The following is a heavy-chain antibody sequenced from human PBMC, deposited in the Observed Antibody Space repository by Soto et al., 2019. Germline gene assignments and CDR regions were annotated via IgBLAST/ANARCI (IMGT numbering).Heavy chain of an antibody. D-gene: IGHD5-12*01. CDR3: ARRGGVATNAFDI. CDR1: GGSISSSSYY. Sequence: QLQLQESGPGLVKPSETLSLTCTVSGGSISSSSYYWGWIRQPPGKGLEWIGIIYYSGSTYYNPALKSRATXAXDXXKNQFSLKLSSVTAADTAVYYCARRGGVATNAFDIWGQGTMVTVSS. CDR2: IYYSGST. J-gene: IGHJ3*02. V-gene: IGHV4-39*01.